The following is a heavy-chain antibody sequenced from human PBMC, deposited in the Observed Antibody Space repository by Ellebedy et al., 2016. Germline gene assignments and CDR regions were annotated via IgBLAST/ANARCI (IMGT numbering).Heavy chain of an antibody. CDR3: ARGGLGDNPGPFDY. CDR2: IHYTGST. CDR1: LSSITY. V-gene: IGHV4-31*11. D-gene: IGHD4-23*01. Sequence: SETLSLTXDLSLSSITYWNWIRQRPGKGLEWIGYIHYTGSTYYTPSLQSRVAMSLDTSKRLSSLRLRPVTAADTAVYYCARGGLGDNPGPFDYWGQGTPVTVSS. J-gene: IGHJ4*02.